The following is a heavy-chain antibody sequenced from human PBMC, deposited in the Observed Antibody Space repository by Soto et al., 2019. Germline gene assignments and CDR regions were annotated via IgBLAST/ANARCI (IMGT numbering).Heavy chain of an antibody. J-gene: IGHJ4*02. CDR2: ITGSGNTI. CDR3: ARGGSYFDY. D-gene: IGHD1-26*01. Sequence: EVQLVESGGGLVQPGGSLRLSCAASGVTFSSYEMNWVRQAPGKGLAWVSYITGSGNTIYYADSVKGRFTISRDNAKNSMYLQMNSLRAEYTAVYYCARGGSYFDYWGQGTLVTVSS. V-gene: IGHV3-48*03. CDR1: GVTFSSYE.